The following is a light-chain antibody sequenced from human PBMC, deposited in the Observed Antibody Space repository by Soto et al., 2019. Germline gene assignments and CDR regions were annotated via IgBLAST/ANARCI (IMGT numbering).Light chain of an antibody. CDR2: DAS. CDR1: QSVSTY. CDR3: QQRRYFIT. V-gene: IGKV3-11*01. Sequence: EIVLTQSPATLSLSPGERSTLSCMASQSVSTYLAWYQQKPRQAPRLLIYDASNRATGIPARLSGSGSGTDFTLTISSLEPEDSAVYYCQQRRYFITFGQGTRLEIK. J-gene: IGKJ5*01.